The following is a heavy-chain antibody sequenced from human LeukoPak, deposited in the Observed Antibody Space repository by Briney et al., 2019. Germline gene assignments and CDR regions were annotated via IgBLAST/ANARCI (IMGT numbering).Heavy chain of an antibody. CDR3: AKSGYSSSWSNAAVYNWFDP. Sequence: PGGSLRLSCAASGFTFSSYSVNWVRQAPGKGLEWVSAISGSGGSTYYADSVKGRFTISRDNSKNTLYLQMNSLRAEDTAVYYCAKSGYSSSWSNAAVYNWFDPWGQGTLVTVSS. CDR2: ISGSGGST. J-gene: IGHJ5*02. V-gene: IGHV3-23*01. D-gene: IGHD6-13*01. CDR1: GFTFSSYS.